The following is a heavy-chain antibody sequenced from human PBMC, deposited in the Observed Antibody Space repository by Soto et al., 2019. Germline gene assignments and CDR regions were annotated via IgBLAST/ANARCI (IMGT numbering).Heavy chain of an antibody. D-gene: IGHD2-2*01. CDR2: IYYSGST. CDR1: GGSISSYY. CDR3: ASEIVVARGASYFDY. V-gene: IGHV4-59*12. J-gene: IGHJ4*02. Sequence: SETLSLTCTVSGGSISSYYWSWIRQPPGKGLEWIGYIYYSGSTNYNPSLKSRVTISVDNAKNSLYLQMNSLRAEDTAVYYCASEIVVARGASYFDYWGPGTLVTVSS.